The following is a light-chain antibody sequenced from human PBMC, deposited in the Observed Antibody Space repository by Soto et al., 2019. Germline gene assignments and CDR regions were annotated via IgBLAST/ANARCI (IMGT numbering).Light chain of an antibody. CDR2: HDS. CDR1: NIGSKS. Sequence: SYELTQPPSVSVAPGKTAKITCWGNNIGSKSVHWYQQKPGQAPVLVIYHDSARPSGIPERFSGSNSGNTATLTISRVEAGDEADYYCHVCDSSSDHVVFGGGTKVTVL. V-gene: IGLV3-21*04. CDR3: HVCDSSSDHVV. J-gene: IGLJ2*01.